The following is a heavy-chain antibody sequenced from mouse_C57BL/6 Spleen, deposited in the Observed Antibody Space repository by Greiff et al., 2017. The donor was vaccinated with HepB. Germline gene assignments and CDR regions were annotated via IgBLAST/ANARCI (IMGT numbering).Heavy chain of an antibody. CDR2: ISSGGSYT. J-gene: IGHJ2*01. V-gene: IGHV5-6*01. CDR1: GFTFSSYG. Sequence: EVKLMESGGDLVKPGGSLKLSCAASGFTFSSYGMSWVRQTPDKRLEWVATISSGGSYTYYPDSVKGRFTISRDNAKNTLYLQMSSLKSEDTAMYYCARHRGDYYYGSSSYYFDYWGQGTTLTVSS. CDR3: ARHRGDYYYGSSSYYFDY. D-gene: IGHD1-1*01.